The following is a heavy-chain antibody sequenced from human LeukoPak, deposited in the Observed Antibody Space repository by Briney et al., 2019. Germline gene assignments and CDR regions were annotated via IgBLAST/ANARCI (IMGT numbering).Heavy chain of an antibody. Sequence: GGSLRLSCAASGFTFSNYWMHWVRQAPGKGRVWVSRINSDGSSTIYADSVKGRFTISRDNAKNPLYLQMNTLRAEDTAVYYCARESSVGAHKAFDYWGQGTLVTVSS. V-gene: IGHV3-74*01. CDR3: ARESSVGAHKAFDY. D-gene: IGHD1-26*01. CDR2: INSDGSST. J-gene: IGHJ4*02. CDR1: GFTFSNYW.